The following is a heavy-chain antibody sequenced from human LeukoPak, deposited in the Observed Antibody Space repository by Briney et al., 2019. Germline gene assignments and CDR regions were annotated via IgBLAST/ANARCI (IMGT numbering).Heavy chain of an antibody. CDR1: GFTFSTYA. V-gene: IGHV3-64*01. CDR3: ARWSSTSCYDY. CDR2: ISTNGVGT. D-gene: IGHD2-2*01. Sequence: GGSLRLSCAAPGFTFSTYAMHWVRQAPGKGLEYVSAISTNGVGTYYANSVKGRFTISRDNSKNTLYLQMGSLRAEDMAVYYCARWSSTSCYDYWGQGTLVTVSS. J-gene: IGHJ4*02.